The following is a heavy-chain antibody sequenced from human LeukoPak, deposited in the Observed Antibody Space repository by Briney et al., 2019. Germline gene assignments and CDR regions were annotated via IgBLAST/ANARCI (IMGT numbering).Heavy chain of an antibody. CDR2: IYYSGST. V-gene: IGHV4-39*02. CDR1: GGSISSSTYY. J-gene: IGHJ4*02. D-gene: IGHD4-17*01. Sequence: SETLSLTCTVSGGSISSSTYYWGRIRQPPGKGLEWIGNIYYSGSTYYNPSLKSRVTISVDTSKNQFSLKLSSVTASDTAVYYCATDYGDFFFDYWGQGALVTVSS. CDR3: ATDYGDFFFDY.